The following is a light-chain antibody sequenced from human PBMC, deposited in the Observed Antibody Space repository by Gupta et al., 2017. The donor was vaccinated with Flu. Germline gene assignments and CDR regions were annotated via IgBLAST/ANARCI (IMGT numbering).Light chain of an antibody. J-gene: IGLJ1*01. CDR1: TSDIGDNNY. Sequence: QPALPQPASVSGSPGPSITISCTGTTSDIGDNNYVSWYQLHPAKATKLMIFAVSNRPSGMSIPFSSSKTRNTATLTIAELQAEDEADYFCIANTARGTCVFGTGTKVTVL. CDR2: AVS. V-gene: IGLV2-14*01. CDR3: IANTARGTCV.